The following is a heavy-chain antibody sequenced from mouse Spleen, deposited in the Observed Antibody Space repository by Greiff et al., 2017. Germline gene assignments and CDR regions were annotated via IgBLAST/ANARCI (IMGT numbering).Heavy chain of an antibody. V-gene: IGHV1-52*01. CDR3: ARSMTYYGYDYAMDY. D-gene: IGHD1-2*01. CDR2: IDPSDSET. Sequence: QVQLQQPGAELVRPGSSVKLSCKASGYTFTSYWMHWVKQRPIQGLEWIGNIDPSDSETHYNQKFKDKATLTVDKSSSTAYMQLSSLTSEDSAVYYCARSMTYYGYDYAMDYWGQGTSVTVSS. J-gene: IGHJ4*01. CDR1: GYTFTSYW.